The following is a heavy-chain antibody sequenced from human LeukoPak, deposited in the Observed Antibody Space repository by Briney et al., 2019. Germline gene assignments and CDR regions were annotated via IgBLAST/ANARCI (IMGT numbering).Heavy chain of an antibody. CDR1: GFTFSSYW. CDR2: IKQDGSEK. Sequence: GGSLRLSCAASGFTFSSYWMSWVRQAPGKGLEWVANIKQDGSEKYYVDSVKGRFTISRDNAKNSLYLQMNSLRAEDTAVYYCARCYSSSSRRWAYYYYYMDVWGKGTTVTVSS. V-gene: IGHV3-7*01. D-gene: IGHD6-6*01. CDR3: ARCYSSSSRRWAYYYYYMDV. J-gene: IGHJ6*03.